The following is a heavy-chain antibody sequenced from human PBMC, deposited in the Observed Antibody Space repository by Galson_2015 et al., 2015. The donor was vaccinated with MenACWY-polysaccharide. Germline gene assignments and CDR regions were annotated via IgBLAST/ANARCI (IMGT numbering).Heavy chain of an antibody. CDR2: IYPGDSDT. J-gene: IGHJ4*02. CDR3: ASAKSGGNYFDY. D-gene: IGHD4/OR15-4a*01. V-gene: IGHV5-51*03. CDR1: GSSFTSYW. Sequence: SGAEVTQPGESLPISCTGSGSSFTSYWIGWVRQMPGKCLEWMGIIYPGDSDTRYSPSFQGQVTISADESISTAYLRWSSLKASDTAVYYCASAKSGGNYFDYWGQGTLVTVSS.